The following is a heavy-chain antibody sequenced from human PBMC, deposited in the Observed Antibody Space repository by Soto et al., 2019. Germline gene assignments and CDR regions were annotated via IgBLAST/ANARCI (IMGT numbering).Heavy chain of an antibody. J-gene: IGHJ3*02. D-gene: IGHD2-15*01. Sequence: PSETLSLTCAVXGGSFSGYYWSWIRQPPGKGLEWIGEINHSGSTNYNPSLKSRVTVSVDTSKNQFSLKLSSVTAADTAVYYCARGVGYCSGGRCSATAFDIWGQGTMVTVSS. CDR3: ARGVGYCSGGRCSATAFDI. CDR1: GGSFSGYY. V-gene: IGHV4-34*01. CDR2: INHSGST.